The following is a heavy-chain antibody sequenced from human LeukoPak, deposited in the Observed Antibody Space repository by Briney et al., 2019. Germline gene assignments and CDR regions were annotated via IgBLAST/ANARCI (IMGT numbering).Heavy chain of an antibody. CDR1: GYTFTSYD. CDR2: MNPNSGNT. Sequence: ASVKVSCKASGYTFTSYDINWVRQATGQGLEWMGWMNPNSGNTGYAQKFQGRVTMTRNTSISTAYMELSSLRSEDTAVYYCARRLPVYCSSTSCYSWFDPWGQGTLVTVSS. D-gene: IGHD2-2*02. V-gene: IGHV1-8*01. CDR3: ARRLPVYCSSTSCYSWFDP. J-gene: IGHJ5*02.